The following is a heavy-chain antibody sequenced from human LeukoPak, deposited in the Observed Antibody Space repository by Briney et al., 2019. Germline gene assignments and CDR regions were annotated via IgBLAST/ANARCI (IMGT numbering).Heavy chain of an antibody. V-gene: IGHV1-2*02. D-gene: IGHD6-6*01. CDR2: INPNSGGT. J-gene: IGHJ5*02. Sequence: ASVKVSCKTSGYTSSSYGITWVRQAPGQGLEWMGWINPNSGGTNYAQKFQGRVTMTRDTSISTAYMELSRLRSDDTAVYYCARPAARPYNWFDPWGQGTLVTVSS. CDR3: ARPAARPYNWFDP. CDR1: GYTSSSYG.